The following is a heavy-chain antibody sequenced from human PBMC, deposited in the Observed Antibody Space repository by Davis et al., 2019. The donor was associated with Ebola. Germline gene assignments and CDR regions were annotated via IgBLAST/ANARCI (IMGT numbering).Heavy chain of an antibody. CDR2: ISWNSGSI. CDR3: AIISPLQFDY. CDR1: GFAFDDYA. D-gene: IGHD4-11*01. V-gene: IGHV3-9*01. Sequence: SLKISCAASGFAFDDYAMHWVRQAPGKGLEWVSGISWNSGSIAYADSVKGRFTISRDNSKNTLYLQMNSLRAEDTAVYYCAIISPLQFDYWGQGTLVTVSS. J-gene: IGHJ4*02.